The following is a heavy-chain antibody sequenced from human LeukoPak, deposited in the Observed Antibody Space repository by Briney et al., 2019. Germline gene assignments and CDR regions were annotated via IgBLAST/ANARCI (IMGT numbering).Heavy chain of an antibody. Sequence: GEPLQISCKGSGYSFTSYWIGWVRQMPGKGLEWMGIIYPGDSDTRYSPSFQGQVTISADKSISTAYLQWSSLKASDTAMYYCATKRPGSRSTFDIWGQGTMVTVSS. CDR1: GYSFTSYW. V-gene: IGHV5-51*01. D-gene: IGHD2-2*01. J-gene: IGHJ3*02. CDR2: IYPGDSDT. CDR3: ATKRPGSRSTFDI.